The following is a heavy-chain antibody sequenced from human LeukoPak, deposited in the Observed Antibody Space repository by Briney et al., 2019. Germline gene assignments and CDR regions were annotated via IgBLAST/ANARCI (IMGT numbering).Heavy chain of an antibody. J-gene: IGHJ3*02. CDR1: GFTFSIYG. D-gene: IGHD6-13*01. CDR3: ARDLYSSSWYGAFYI. Sequence: PGGSLRLSCAASGFTFSIYGMHWVRQAPGKGLEWVAFIRYAGSNKYYADSVKGRFTISRDNSKNTLYLQMNSLRAEDTAVYYCARDLYSSSWYGAFYIWGQGTMVTVSS. V-gene: IGHV3-30*02. CDR2: IRYAGSNK.